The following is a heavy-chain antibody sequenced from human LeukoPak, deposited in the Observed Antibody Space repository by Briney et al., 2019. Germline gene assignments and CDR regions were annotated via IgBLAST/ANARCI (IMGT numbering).Heavy chain of an antibody. CDR2: INNEGSYA. CDR1: GIPFSSNW. CDR3: ARGVSSNLFDP. V-gene: IGHV3-74*01. J-gene: IGHJ5*02. D-gene: IGHD6-6*01. Sequence: GGSLRLSCAASGIPFSSNWMHWVRQVPGKGLVWVSGINNEGSYAVYADSVKGRFTISRDNAKNTLYLQMNTLRADDSSVYYCARGVSSNLFDPWGQGTLVIVSS.